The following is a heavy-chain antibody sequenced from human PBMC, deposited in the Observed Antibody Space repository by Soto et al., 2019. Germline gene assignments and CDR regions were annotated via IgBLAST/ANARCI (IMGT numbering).Heavy chain of an antibody. Sequence: QVQLVQSGAEVKKPGSSVKVSCKASGGTFSSYTISWVRQAPGQGLEWMGRIIPILGIANYAQKFQGRVTITADKSTSTAYMELSSLRSEDTAVYYCARARALNCRSTSCYLGSVGIHFDYWGQGTLVTVSS. CDR3: ARARALNCRSTSCYLGSVGIHFDY. V-gene: IGHV1-69*02. CDR2: IIPILGIA. CDR1: GGTFSSYT. J-gene: IGHJ4*02. D-gene: IGHD2-2*01.